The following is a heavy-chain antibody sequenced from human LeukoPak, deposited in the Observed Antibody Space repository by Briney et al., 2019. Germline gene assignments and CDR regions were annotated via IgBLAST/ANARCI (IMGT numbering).Heavy chain of an antibody. Sequence: PSQTLSLTSTVSGGSSSSGDYYWSWIRQPPGKGLEWIGYIYYSGSTYYNPSLKSRVTISVDTSKNQFSLKLSSVTAADTAVYYCASPRARGGSYPFDYWGPGTLVTVSS. CDR2: IYYSGST. CDR3: ASPRARGGSYPFDY. CDR1: GGSSSSGDYY. J-gene: IGHJ4*02. V-gene: IGHV4-30-4*08. D-gene: IGHD1-26*01.